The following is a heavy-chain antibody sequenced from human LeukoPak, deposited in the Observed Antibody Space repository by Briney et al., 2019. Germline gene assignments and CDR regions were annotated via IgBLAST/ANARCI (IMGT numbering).Heavy chain of an antibody. CDR2: INSDGSGT. D-gene: IGHD3-3*01. V-gene: IGHV3-74*01. Sequence: GGSLRLSCAAPGFTFSTYWMYWVRQVPGKGLVWVSRINSDGSGTSYADSVKGRFTISRDNSRNTLYLQMNSLRAEDTAVYYCATNGVLRYLEWLLNYYMAVWGKGTTVTVSS. CDR3: ATNGVLRYLEWLLNYYMAV. J-gene: IGHJ6*03. CDR1: GFTFSTYW.